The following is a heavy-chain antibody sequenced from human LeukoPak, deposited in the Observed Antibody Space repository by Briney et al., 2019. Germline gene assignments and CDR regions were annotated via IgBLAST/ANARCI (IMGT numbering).Heavy chain of an antibody. J-gene: IGHJ4*02. V-gene: IGHV3-48*01. D-gene: IGHD4-23*01. CDR2: IGTSSTTI. CDR3: AKDKGNYYFDY. CDR1: GFTFSSYT. Sequence: PGGSLRLSCAASGFTFSSYTMNWVRQPPGKGLEWVSNIGTSSTTIYYADSVKGRFTICRDNAKNSLYLQMNSLRADDTAVYYCAKDKGNYYFDYWGQGTLVTVSS.